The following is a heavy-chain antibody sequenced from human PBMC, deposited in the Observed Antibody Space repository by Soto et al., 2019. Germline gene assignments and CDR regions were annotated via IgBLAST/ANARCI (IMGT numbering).Heavy chain of an antibody. J-gene: IGHJ4*02. CDR3: ARPGLSGSYLVPFCY. CDR2: IYYSGST. D-gene: IGHD1-26*01. CDR1: GGSISSSSYY. Sequence: QLQLQESGPGLVKPSETLSLTCTVSGGSISSSSYYWGWIRQPPGKGLEWIGSIYYSGSTYYNPSLKGRVTISVDTSKNQFSLKLSSVTAADTAVYYCARPGLSGSYLVPFCYWGQGTLVTVSS. V-gene: IGHV4-39*01.